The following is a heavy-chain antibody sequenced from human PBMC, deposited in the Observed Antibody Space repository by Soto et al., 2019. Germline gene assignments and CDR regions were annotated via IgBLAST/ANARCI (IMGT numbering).Heavy chain of an antibody. CDR3: ERGGGVGVAGSAAFDM. V-gene: IGHV1-46*01. J-gene: IGHJ3*02. CDR1: GYPVTAYY. Sequence: QLHLVQSGAVVKKPGASVTVSCSASGYPVTAYYMHWVRQAPGRGLEWMGVINPATGAAKYTQTFQGRVTMTRDTYSSTVFMELSGLASEDTAVFYCERGGGVGVAGSAAFDMWGQGTLVTVSS. CDR2: INPATGAA. D-gene: IGHD3-3*01.